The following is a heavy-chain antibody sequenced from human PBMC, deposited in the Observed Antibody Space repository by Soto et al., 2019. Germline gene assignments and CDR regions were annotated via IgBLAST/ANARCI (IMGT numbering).Heavy chain of an antibody. J-gene: IGHJ4*02. CDR2: ISGGGGST. Sequence: GGSLRLSCAASGFSFNIFAMNWVRQAPGQGLEWVSGISGGGGSTYYADSVKGRFTISRDNSNNTLYLQMNSLRAEDTAVYYCAKDPTSYDSSAQFDSWGQGTLVTVPQ. CDR1: GFSFNIFA. D-gene: IGHD3-22*01. V-gene: IGHV3-23*01. CDR3: AKDPTSYDSSAQFDS.